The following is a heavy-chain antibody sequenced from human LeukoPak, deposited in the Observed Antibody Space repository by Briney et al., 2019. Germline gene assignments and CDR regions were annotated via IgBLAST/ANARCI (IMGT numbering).Heavy chain of an antibody. Sequence: PSXTLSLTCTVSGGSISSSSYYWGWIRQPPGKGLEWTESIYYSGSTYYNPSLKSRVTISVKTEKNQFSKKLSAVAAADTAVYYCARLLRWELPQDYWGQGTLVTVSS. CDR3: ARLLRWELPQDY. CDR2: IYYSGST. D-gene: IGHD1-26*01. J-gene: IGHJ4*02. CDR1: GGSISSSSYY. V-gene: IGHV4-39*01.